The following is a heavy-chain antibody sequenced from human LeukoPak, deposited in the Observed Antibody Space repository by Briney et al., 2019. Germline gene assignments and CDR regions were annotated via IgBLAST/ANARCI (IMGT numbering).Heavy chain of an antibody. V-gene: IGHV4-39*01. Sequence: PSETLSLTCSVSGGSINSYGCYWAWIRQPPGKRPEWIGSIFYSGSTHYNPSLQSRITITADTSKGQFSLKLSSVTAADTAVYYCARQGVGATDFWGQGSLVTVSS. CDR3: ARQGVGATDF. J-gene: IGHJ4*02. CDR1: GGSINSYGCY. CDR2: IFYSGST. D-gene: IGHD1-26*01.